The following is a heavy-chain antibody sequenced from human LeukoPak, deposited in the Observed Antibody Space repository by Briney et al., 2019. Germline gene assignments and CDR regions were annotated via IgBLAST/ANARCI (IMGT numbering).Heavy chain of an antibody. CDR1: GGSISSYY. Sequence: SETLSLTCTVSGGSISSYYWSWIRQPAGKGLEWIGRIYTSGSTNYNPSLKIRVTMSVDTSKNQFSLKLSSVTAADTAVYYCARDPYYDSSGYYYPASWGQGTLVTVSS. CDR3: ARDPYYDSSGYYYPAS. J-gene: IGHJ5*02. CDR2: IYTSGST. V-gene: IGHV4-4*07. D-gene: IGHD3-22*01.